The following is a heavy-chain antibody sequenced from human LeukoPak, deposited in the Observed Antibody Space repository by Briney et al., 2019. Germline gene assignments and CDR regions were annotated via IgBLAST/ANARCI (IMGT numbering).Heavy chain of an antibody. CDR3: ARSYDTNFDY. J-gene: IGHJ4*02. CDR2: IYFSGST. CDR1: GGSISSGGYY. Sequence: SQTLSLTCTVSGGSISSGGYYWSWIRQPPGKGLEWIGYIYFSGSTSYHPSLKSRVTISVDRSKNQFSLKLSSVAAADTAVYYCARSYDTNFDYWGQGTLVTVSS. V-gene: IGHV4-61*08. D-gene: IGHD3-3*01.